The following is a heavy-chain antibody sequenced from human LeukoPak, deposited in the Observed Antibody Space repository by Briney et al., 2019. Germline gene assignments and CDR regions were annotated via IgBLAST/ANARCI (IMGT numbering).Heavy chain of an antibody. Sequence: GGSLRLSCAASGFTFSSYGMHWVRKAPGQGLEWVAFIRYDGSNKYYADSVMGRFTISRDNSKNTLYLQMNSLRAEDTAVYYFVDEPLGDPWGKGTLVTVSS. CDR3: VDEPLGDP. J-gene: IGHJ5*02. CDR1: GFTFSSYG. CDR2: IRYDGSNK. D-gene: IGHD3-16*01. V-gene: IGHV3-30*02.